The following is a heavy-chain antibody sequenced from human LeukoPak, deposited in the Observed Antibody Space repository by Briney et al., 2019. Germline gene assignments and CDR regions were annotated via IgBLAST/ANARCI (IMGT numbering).Heavy chain of an antibody. V-gene: IGHV3-23*01. J-gene: IGHJ3*02. CDR2: ISGSGGNT. Sequence: GGSLRLSCAASGFTFSSYAMSWVRQAPGKGLEWVSAISGSGGNTYYADSVKGRFTMSRDNSKNTLYLQMNSLRPDDTAVYYCAKDEDSQSYIYADVFDIWGQGTMVTVSS. CDR3: AKDEDSQSYIYADVFDI. CDR1: GFTFSSYA. D-gene: IGHD2-2*01.